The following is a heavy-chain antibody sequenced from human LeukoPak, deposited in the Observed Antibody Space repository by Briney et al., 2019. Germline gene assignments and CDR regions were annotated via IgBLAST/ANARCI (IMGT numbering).Heavy chain of an antibody. CDR1: GGSISSGDYY. V-gene: IGHV4-61*08. CDR2: IYYSGST. Sequence: SETLSLTCTVSGGSISSGDYYWSWIRQPPGKGLEWIGYIYYSGSTNYNPSLKSRVTISVDTSKNQFSLKLSSVTAADTAVYYCARERGIAVAGTGYFDYWGQGTLVTVSS. D-gene: IGHD6-19*01. CDR3: ARERGIAVAGTGYFDY. J-gene: IGHJ4*02.